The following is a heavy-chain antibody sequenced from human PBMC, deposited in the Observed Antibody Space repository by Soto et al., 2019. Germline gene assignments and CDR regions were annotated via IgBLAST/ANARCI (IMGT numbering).Heavy chain of an antibody. V-gene: IGHV3-23*01. CDR2: IIDSGGST. D-gene: IGHD1-26*01. J-gene: IGHJ6*02. Sequence: EVHLLESGGALVQPGGSLRLSCAASGFTFSSCAMGGVRQAPGKGLEWVSDIIDSGGSTYYEDAVKGRFTISRDNSTSTLYLQMNSLRAEDTAVYYCGKGRSYYYYYGVDVWGQGTTVTVSS. CDR3: GKGRSYYYYYGVDV. CDR1: GFTFSSCA.